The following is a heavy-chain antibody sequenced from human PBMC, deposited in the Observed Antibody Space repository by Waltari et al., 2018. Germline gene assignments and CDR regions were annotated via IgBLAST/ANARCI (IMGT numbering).Heavy chain of an antibody. J-gene: IGHJ4*02. Sequence: EVQLLESGGGLVQPGGSLRLSCAASGFTFSSYAMSWVRQAPGKGLEWVSAISGSGGSTYDADYGKSRFTISRDNAKNTLYLQMNSLRAEDTAVYYCANGEVITSFDYWGQGTLVTVSS. D-gene: IGHD2-21*01. CDR3: ANGEVITSFDY. V-gene: IGHV3-23*01. CDR2: ISGSGGST. CDR1: GFTFSSYA.